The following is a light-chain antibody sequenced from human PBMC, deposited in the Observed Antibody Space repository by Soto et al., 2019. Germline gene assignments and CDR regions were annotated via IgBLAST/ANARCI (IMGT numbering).Light chain of an antibody. J-gene: IGKJ1*01. V-gene: IGKV3-20*01. Sequence: EIVLTQSPGTLSLSPGERATLSCRASQSVSSSYLAWYQQKPGQAPRLLIYGASSRATGIPNTFSGSGSGTDFTLTISRLEPEDFAVYYCQQYGDSPQTFGQGTKV. CDR2: GAS. CDR3: QQYGDSPQT. CDR1: QSVSSSY.